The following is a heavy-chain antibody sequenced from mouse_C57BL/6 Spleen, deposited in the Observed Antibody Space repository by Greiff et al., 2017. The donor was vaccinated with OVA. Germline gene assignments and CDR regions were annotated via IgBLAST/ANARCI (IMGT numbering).Heavy chain of an antibody. CDR2: IYPRDGST. D-gene: IGHD2-1*01. CDR1: GYTFTSYD. V-gene: IGHV1-85*01. J-gene: IGHJ4*01. Sequence: QVQLQQSGPELVKPGASVKLSCKASGYTFTSYDINWVKQRPGQGLEWIGWIYPRDGSTKYNEKFKGKATLTVDTSSSTAYMELHSLTSEDSAVYFCARFLMVTTLYYYAMDYWGQGTSVTVSS. CDR3: ARFLMVTTLYYYAMDY.